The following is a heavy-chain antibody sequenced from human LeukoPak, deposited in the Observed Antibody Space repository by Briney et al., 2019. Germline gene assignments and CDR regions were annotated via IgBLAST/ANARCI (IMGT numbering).Heavy chain of an antibody. V-gene: IGHV1-69*05. Sequence: SVKVSCKASGGTFSSYAISWVRQAPGQGLEWMGGIIPIFGTANYAQKFQGRVTITTDESTSTAYMELSSLRSEDTAVYYCARGPYDSSGYYYSFDLWGQGTLVTVSS. D-gene: IGHD3-22*01. CDR1: GGTFSSYA. CDR3: ARGPYDSSGYYYSFDL. J-gene: IGHJ4*02. CDR2: IIPIFGTA.